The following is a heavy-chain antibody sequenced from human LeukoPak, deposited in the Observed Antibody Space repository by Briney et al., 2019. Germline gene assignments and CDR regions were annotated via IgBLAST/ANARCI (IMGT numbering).Heavy chain of an antibody. CDR1: GFTFSSYW. Sequence: GGSLRLSCAASGFTFSSYWMSWVRQAPGKGLEWVANIKQDGSEKYYVDSVKGRFTISRDNAKNSLYLQMNSLRAEDTALYYCAKGIGLIVLDAFDIWGQGTMVTVSS. V-gene: IGHV3-7*03. CDR2: IKQDGSEK. CDR3: AKGIGLIVLDAFDI. D-gene: IGHD3-16*02. J-gene: IGHJ3*02.